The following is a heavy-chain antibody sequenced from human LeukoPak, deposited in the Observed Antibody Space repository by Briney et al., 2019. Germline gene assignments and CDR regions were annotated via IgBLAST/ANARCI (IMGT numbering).Heavy chain of an antibody. CDR2: IRSSGATI. V-gene: IGHV3-48*03. D-gene: IGHD3-22*01. CDR1: GFILGVYE. Sequence: PGGSLRLSCAASGFILGVYEMNWVRQAPGRGLEWIAYIRSSGATIYYADSLEGRFTISRDNAKNSLYLQMNSLRVEDTAVYYCARGDKPEAGGLGRGPPIYYHYMDVWGKGTTVTVS. CDR3: ARGDKPEAGGLGRGPPIYYHYMDV. J-gene: IGHJ6*03.